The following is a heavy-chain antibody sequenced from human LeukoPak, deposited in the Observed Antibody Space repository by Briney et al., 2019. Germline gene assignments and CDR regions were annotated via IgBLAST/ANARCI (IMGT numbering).Heavy chain of an antibody. V-gene: IGHV3-23*01. CDR3: AKDTRGYSSSRYLY. Sequence: GGSLRLSCAASGFTFSSYAMSWVRRAPGKGLEWVSAISGSGGSTYYADSVKGRFTISRDNSKNTLYLQMNSLRAEDTAVYYCAKDTRGYSSSRYLYWGQGTLVTVSS. CDR2: ISGSGGST. CDR1: GFTFSSYA. D-gene: IGHD6-13*01. J-gene: IGHJ4*02.